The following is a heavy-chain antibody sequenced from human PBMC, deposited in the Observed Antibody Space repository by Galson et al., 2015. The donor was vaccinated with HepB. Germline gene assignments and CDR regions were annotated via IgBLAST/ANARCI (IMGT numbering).Heavy chain of an antibody. CDR2: ISAYNGNT. CDR3: ARGDLYYYDSSGYPWGY. J-gene: IGHJ4*02. CDR1: GYTFTSYG. Sequence: SVKVSCKASGYTFTSYGISWVRQAPGQGLEWMGWISAYNGNTNYAQKLQGRVTMTTDTSTSTAYMELRSLRSDDTAVYYCARGDLYYYDSSGYPWGYWGQGTLVTVSS. D-gene: IGHD3-22*01. V-gene: IGHV1-18*04.